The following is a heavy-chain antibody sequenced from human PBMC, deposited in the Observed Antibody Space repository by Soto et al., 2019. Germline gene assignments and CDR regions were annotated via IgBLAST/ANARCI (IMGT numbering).Heavy chain of an antibody. CDR3: TNDMAAKVGQTTECYVNY. CDR2: ISYDGKNT. V-gene: IGHV3-30*18. CDR1: GFTFTSYG. Sequence: QAQLVESGGGVVQPGRSLRLSCAASGFTFTSYGMHWVRQAPGKGLEWVALISYDGKNTSYGDSVKDRFTISRDNSKNTLHLQMNSLRAEDTALYDCTNDMAAKVGQTTECYVNYWGRGTLVTVSS. J-gene: IGHJ4*02. D-gene: IGHD3-16*01.